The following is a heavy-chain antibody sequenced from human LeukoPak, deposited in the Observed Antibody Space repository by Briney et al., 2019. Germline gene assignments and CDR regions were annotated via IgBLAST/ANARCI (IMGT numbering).Heavy chain of an antibody. CDR3: ARDKPTYYYGSGSYYNVYYYFDY. D-gene: IGHD3-10*01. V-gene: IGHV3-7*03. CDR1: GFTFSSYW. Sequence: PGGSLRLSCAASGFTFSSYWMSWVRQAPGKGLEWVANIKQDGSEKYYVDSVKGRFTISRDNAKNSLYLQMNSLRAEDTAVYYCARDKPTYYYGSGSYYNVYYYFDYWGQGTLVTVSS. J-gene: IGHJ4*02. CDR2: IKQDGSEK.